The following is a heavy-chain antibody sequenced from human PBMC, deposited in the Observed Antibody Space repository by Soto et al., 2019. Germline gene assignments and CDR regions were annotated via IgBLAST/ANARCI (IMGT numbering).Heavy chain of an antibody. J-gene: IGHJ6*02. CDR3: ARYYYGSGYQNGMDV. D-gene: IGHD3-10*01. V-gene: IGHV5-10-1*01. Sequence: GESLKISCKGSGYSFTSYWISWVRQMPGKGLEWMGRIDPSDSYTNYSPSFQGHVTISADKSISTAYLQWSSLKASDTAMYYCARYYYGSGYQNGMDVWGQGTTVTVSS. CDR1: GYSFTSYW. CDR2: IDPSDSYT.